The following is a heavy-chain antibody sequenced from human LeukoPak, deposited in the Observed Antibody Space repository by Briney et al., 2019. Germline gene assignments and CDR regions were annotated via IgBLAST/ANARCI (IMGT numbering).Heavy chain of an antibody. CDR1: GGSFSGYY. CDR3: ARVDDWNALEY. V-gene: IGHV4-34*01. D-gene: IGHD1-1*01. CDR2: INHSGST. J-gene: IGHJ4*02. Sequence: SETLSLTCAVYGGSFSGYYWSWIRQPPGKGLEWIGEINHSGSTNYNPSLKSRVTISVDTSKNQFSLKLRSVIAADTALYYCARVDDWNALEYWGQGTLVTVSS.